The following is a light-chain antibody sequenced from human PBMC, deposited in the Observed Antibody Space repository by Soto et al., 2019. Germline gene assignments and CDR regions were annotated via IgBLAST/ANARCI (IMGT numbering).Light chain of an antibody. J-gene: IGLJ1*01. CDR2: EVS. CDR1: SSDVGSYNL. CDR3: CSYAGSSTFPYV. V-gene: IGLV2-23*02. Sequence: QSVLTQPASVSGSPGQSITISCTGTSSDVGSYNLVSWYQHHPGKAHKLMIYEVSKRPSGVSNRFSGSKSGNTASLTISGLQAEDEAVYYCCSYAGSSTFPYVFGTGTNVTV.